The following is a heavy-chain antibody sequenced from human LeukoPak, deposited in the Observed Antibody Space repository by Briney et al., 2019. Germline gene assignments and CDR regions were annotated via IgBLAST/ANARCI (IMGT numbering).Heavy chain of an antibody. J-gene: IGHJ5*02. CDR3: AKDPRGYSLNWFDP. Sequence: GGSLRLSCAASGFTFSSYSMNWVRQAPGKGLEWVSAISGSGGSTYYADSVKGRFTISRDNSKNTLYLQMNSLRAEDTAVYYCAKDPRGYSLNWFDPWGQGTLVTVSS. CDR1: GFTFSSYS. V-gene: IGHV3-23*01. CDR2: ISGSGGST. D-gene: IGHD5-18*01.